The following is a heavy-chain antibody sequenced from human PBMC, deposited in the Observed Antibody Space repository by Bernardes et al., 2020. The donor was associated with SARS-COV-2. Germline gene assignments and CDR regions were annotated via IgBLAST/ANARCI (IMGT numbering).Heavy chain of an antibody. D-gene: IGHD2-8*01. CDR3: ARHAKSCNKGVCQTYYYYALDV. Sequence: SESLSLTCTVSGDSNKYYYWSWIRQPPGKGLEWIGYIYHSGNTNYNPSLKSRVSISIDTSKSQFSLKLTSVTAADTAVYYCARHAKSCNKGVCQTYYYYALDVWGQGTLVTVSS. V-gene: IGHV4-59*08. CDR1: GDSNKYYY. J-gene: IGHJ6*02. CDR2: IYHSGNT.